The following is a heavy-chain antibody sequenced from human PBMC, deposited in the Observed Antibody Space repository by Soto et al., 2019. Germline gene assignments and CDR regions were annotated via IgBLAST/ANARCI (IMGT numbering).Heavy chain of an antibody. CDR1: GGTFSSYA. J-gene: IGHJ2*01. Sequence: SVKVSCKASGGTFSSYAISWVRQAPGQGLEWMGGIIPIFGTANYAQKFQGRVTITADKSTSTAYMELSSLRSEDTAVYYCERHYQDWYFDLWGRGNLVTVSS. V-gene: IGHV1-69*06. CDR3: ERHYQDWYFDL. D-gene: IGHD2-2*01. CDR2: IIPIFGTA.